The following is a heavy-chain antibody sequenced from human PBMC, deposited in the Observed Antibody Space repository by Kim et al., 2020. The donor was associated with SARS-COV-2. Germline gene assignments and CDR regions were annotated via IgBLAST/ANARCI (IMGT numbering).Heavy chain of an antibody. V-gene: IGHV4-34*01. CDR2: INHSGST. D-gene: IGHD3-10*01. Sequence: SETLSLTCAVYGGSSSGYYWSWIRQPPGKGLEWIGEINHSGSTNYNPSLKSRVTISVDTSKNQFSLKLSSVTAADTTVYYCARTITMVRGVGPFQHWGQGTLVTVSS. CDR3: ARTITMVRGVGPFQH. J-gene: IGHJ1*01. CDR1: GGSSSGYY.